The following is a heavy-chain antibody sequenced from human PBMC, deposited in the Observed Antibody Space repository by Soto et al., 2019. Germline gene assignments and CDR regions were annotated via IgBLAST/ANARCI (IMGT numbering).Heavy chain of an antibody. Sequence: SETLSLTCTVSGGSISSSSYYWGWIRQPPGKGLEWIGSIYYSGSTYYNPSLKSRVTISVDTSKNQFSLKLSSVTTADTAVYYCARTLELSYDILTGFFFDFDYWGQGTLVTVSS. CDR1: GGSISSSSYY. CDR2: IYYSGST. V-gene: IGHV4-39*01. CDR3: ARTLELSYDILTGFFFDFDY. J-gene: IGHJ4*02. D-gene: IGHD3-9*01.